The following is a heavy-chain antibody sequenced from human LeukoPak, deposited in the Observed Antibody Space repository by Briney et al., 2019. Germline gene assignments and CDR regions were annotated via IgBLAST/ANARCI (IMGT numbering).Heavy chain of an antibody. Sequence: SETLSLTCAVYGGSFSGYYWSWIRQPLGKGLEWIGEINHSGSTNYNPSLKSRVTISVDTSKNQFSLKLSSVTAADTAVYYCARVQYYGSRRLVNWFDPWGQGTLVTVSS. CDR3: ARVQYYGSRRLVNWFDP. CDR1: GGSFSGYY. V-gene: IGHV4-34*01. D-gene: IGHD3-10*01. CDR2: INHSGST. J-gene: IGHJ5*02.